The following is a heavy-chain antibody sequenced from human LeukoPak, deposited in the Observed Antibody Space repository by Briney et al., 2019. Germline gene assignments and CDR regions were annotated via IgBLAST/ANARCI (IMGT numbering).Heavy chain of an antibody. CDR2: MNPNSGNT. J-gene: IGHJ6*03. CDR3: ASNLHYYDSSGYLPQVYYMDV. D-gene: IGHD3-22*01. V-gene: IGHV1-8*02. CDR1: GYTFTSYD. Sequence: ASVKVSCKASGYTFTSYDINWVRQATGQGLEWMGWMNPNSGNTSYAQKFQGRVTMTRDMSTSTVYMELSSLRSEDTAVYYCASNLHYYDSSGYLPQVYYMDVWGKGTTVTVSS.